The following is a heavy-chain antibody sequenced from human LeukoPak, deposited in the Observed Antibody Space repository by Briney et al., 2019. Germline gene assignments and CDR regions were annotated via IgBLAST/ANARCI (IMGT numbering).Heavy chain of an antibody. J-gene: IGHJ4*02. Sequence: GGPLRLSCAASGFTFSSYAMSWVRQAPGKGLEWVSAISGSGGSTYYADSVKGRFTISRDNSKNTLYLQMNSLRAEDTAVYYCATRCVWGCPFFDYWGQGTLVTVSS. CDR1: GFTFSSYA. CDR2: ISGSGGST. D-gene: IGHD7-27*01. CDR3: ATRCVWGCPFFDY. V-gene: IGHV3-23*01.